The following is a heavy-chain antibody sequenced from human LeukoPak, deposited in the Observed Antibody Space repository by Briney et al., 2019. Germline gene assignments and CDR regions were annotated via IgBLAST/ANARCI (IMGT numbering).Heavy chain of an antibody. D-gene: IGHD4-17*01. CDR3: ARVGDYGDYVNWFDP. CDR1: GDSISSSSYY. Sequence: PSETLSLTCTVSGDSISSSSYYWGWIRQPPGKGLEWIGSGYHIGSTYFNPSLRSRVTILIDIFKNQFSLKMSSVTAADTAIYYCARVGDYGDYVNWFDPWGPGTLVTVSS. CDR2: GYHIGST. J-gene: IGHJ5*02. V-gene: IGHV4-39*07.